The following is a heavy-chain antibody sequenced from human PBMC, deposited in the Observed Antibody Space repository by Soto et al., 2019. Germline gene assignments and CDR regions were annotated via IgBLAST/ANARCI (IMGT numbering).Heavy chain of an antibody. CDR2: IFYSGST. D-gene: IGHD6-13*01. CDR1: GGSINSGGYY. Sequence: QVQLQESGPGLVKPSQTLSLICTVSGGSINSGGYYWNWIRQHPGIGLEWIGYIFYSGSTYYNPFLRSRVTRSADTSENQFSLKLSSVTAADTAVYFCARGYSQSGYSSSWVFDYWGQGTLVNVSS. CDR3: ARGYSQSGYSSSWVFDY. J-gene: IGHJ4*02. V-gene: IGHV4-31*03.